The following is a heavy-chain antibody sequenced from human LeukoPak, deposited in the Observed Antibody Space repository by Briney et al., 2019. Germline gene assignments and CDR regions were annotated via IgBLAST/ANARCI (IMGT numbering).Heavy chain of an antibody. CDR2: INPSGGST. V-gene: IGHV1-46*01. CDR3: ARAQLRLGELSPKRYYYGMDV. J-gene: IGHJ6*02. D-gene: IGHD3-16*02. Sequence: ASVKVSCKASGYTFTSYYMHWARQAPGQGPEWMGIINPSGGSTSYAQKFQGRVTMTRDTSTSTVYMELSSLRSEDTAVYYCARAQLRLGELSPKRYYYGMDVWGQGTTVTVSS. CDR1: GYTFTSYY.